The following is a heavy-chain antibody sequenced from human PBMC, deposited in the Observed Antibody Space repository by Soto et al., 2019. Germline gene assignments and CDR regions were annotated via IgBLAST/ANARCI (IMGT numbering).Heavy chain of an antibody. D-gene: IGHD3-10*01. CDR1: GGTFSSYT. CDR3: ARAVQNRWFGESNWFDP. V-gene: IGHV1-69*02. CDR2: IIPILGIA. Sequence: ASVKVSCKASGGTFSSYTISWVRQAPGQGLEWMGRIIPILGIANYAQKFQGRVTITADKSTSTAYMELSSLRSEDTAVYYCARAVQNRWFGESNWFDPWGQGTLVTVSS. J-gene: IGHJ5*02.